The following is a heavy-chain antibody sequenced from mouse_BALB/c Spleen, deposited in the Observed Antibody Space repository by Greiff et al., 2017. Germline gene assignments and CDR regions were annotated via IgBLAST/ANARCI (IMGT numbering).Heavy chain of an antibody. CDR2: IDPENGNT. V-gene: IGHV14-1*02. Sequence: EVQLQQSGAELVRPGALVKLSCKASGFNIKDYYMHWVKQRPEQGLEWIGWIDPENGNTIYDPKFQGKASIPADTSSNTAYLQLSSLTSEETAVYYCARDDGYSYFDYWGQGTTLTVSS. D-gene: IGHD2-3*01. CDR1: GFNIKDYY. J-gene: IGHJ2*01. CDR3: ARDDGYSYFDY.